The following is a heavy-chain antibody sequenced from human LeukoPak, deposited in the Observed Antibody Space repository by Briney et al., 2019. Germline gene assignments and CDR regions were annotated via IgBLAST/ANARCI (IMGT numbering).Heavy chain of an antibody. Sequence: GGSLRLSCAASGFTFSSYGMHWVRQAPGKGLEWVAVISYDGSNKYYADSVKGRFTISRDNSKNTLYLQMNSLRPEDTALYYCVRDLDWGAFDVWGQGTMVTVSS. CDR1: GFTFSSYG. D-gene: IGHD3/OR15-3a*01. CDR3: VRDLDWGAFDV. V-gene: IGHV3-30*03. CDR2: ISYDGSNK. J-gene: IGHJ3*01.